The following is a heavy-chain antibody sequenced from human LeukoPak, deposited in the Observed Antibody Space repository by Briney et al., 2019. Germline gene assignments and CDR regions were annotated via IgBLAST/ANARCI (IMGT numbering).Heavy chain of an antibody. V-gene: IGHV4-61*02. CDR1: GGSISSDSYY. J-gene: IGHJ6*03. Sequence: SETLSLTCTVSGGSISSDSYYWSWIRQPAGKGLEWIGRVYISGSTNYNPSLKSRVTMSVDTSKNQFSLKLSSVTAADTAVYYCARVGGSHSGYDYYYYYYMDVWGKGTTVTISS. CDR2: VYISGST. D-gene: IGHD5-12*01. CDR3: ARVGGSHSGYDYYYYYYMDV.